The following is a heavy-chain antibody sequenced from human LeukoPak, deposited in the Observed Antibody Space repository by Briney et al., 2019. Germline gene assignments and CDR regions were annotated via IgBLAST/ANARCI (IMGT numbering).Heavy chain of an antibody. Sequence: GGSLRLSCAASGFTFSSYAMSWVRQAPGKGLEWVSAISGSGGSTYYADSVKGRFTISRDNSKNTLYLQMNNLRAEDTAVYYCAKRGEPYDAFDIWGQGTMVTVSS. V-gene: IGHV3-23*01. J-gene: IGHJ3*02. CDR3: AKRGEPYDAFDI. CDR2: ISGSGGST. D-gene: IGHD3-16*01. CDR1: GFTFSSYA.